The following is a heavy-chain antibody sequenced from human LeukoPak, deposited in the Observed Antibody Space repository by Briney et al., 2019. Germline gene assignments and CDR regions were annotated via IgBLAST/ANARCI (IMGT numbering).Heavy chain of an antibody. D-gene: IGHD2-8*01. CDR3: AKDHCTNGVCYMVY. V-gene: IGHV3-23*01. Sequence: GGSLRLSCAASGFTFSSYAMTWVRQAPGKGLEWVSVITGSGGSTDYADSVKGRFTISRDNSKNTLYLQMDSLRAEDTAVYYCAKDHCTNGVCYMVYWGQGTLVTVSS. CDR1: GFTFSSYA. CDR2: ITGSGGST. J-gene: IGHJ4*02.